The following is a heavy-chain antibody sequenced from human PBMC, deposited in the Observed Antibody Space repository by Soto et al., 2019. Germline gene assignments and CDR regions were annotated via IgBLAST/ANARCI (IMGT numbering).Heavy chain of an antibody. D-gene: IGHD6-19*01. Sequence: GGSLRLSCAASGFTFSTYSMNWVRQAPGKGLEWFSFISSSSSYINYADSVKGRFTISGDNAKNSLYLQMNSLRAEDTAVYYCARLGSGWFFDYWGQGTLVTVSS. CDR1: GFTFSTYS. V-gene: IGHV3-21*01. CDR3: ARLGSGWFFDY. CDR2: ISSSSSYI. J-gene: IGHJ4*02.